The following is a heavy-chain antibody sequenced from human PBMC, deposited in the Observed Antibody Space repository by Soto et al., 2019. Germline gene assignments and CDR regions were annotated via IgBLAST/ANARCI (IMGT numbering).Heavy chain of an antibody. J-gene: IGHJ5*02. Sequence: PGGSLRLSCVAYGFAFHNYAFHWVRQAPGKGLEWVAVISYDVSNKHYADSVKGRFTISRDNSKNTLYLQMNSLTVEDTAVYFCARDDYGFDPWGQGTLVTVSS. D-gene: IGHD3-16*01. CDR2: ISYDVSNK. CDR3: ARDDYGFDP. CDR1: GFAFHNYA. V-gene: IGHV3-30-3*01.